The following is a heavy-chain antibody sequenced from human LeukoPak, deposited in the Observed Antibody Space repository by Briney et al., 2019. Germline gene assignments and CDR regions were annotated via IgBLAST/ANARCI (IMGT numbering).Heavy chain of an antibody. CDR3: ARPMTTVTNDYFDY. Sequence: GGSLRLSCAASGFTFSSYGMHWVRQAPGKGLEWVAVIWYDGSNKYYADSVKGRFTISRDNSKNTLYLQMNSLRAEDTAVYYCARPMTTVTNDYFDYWGQGTLVTVSS. CDR1: GFTFSSYG. D-gene: IGHD4-17*01. J-gene: IGHJ4*02. V-gene: IGHV3-33*01. CDR2: IWYDGSNK.